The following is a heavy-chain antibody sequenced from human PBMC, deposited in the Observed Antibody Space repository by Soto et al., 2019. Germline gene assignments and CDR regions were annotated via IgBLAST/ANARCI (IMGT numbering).Heavy chain of an antibody. CDR2: ISGYNGRT. J-gene: IGHJ3*01. CDR3: AREGYSSGFDPFDF. D-gene: IGHD5-18*01. V-gene: IGHV1-18*01. CDR1: GYNFRNFG. Sequence: ASVKVSCKASGYNFRNFGITWVRQASGLGLEWLGWISGYNGRTSSARNFRDRVVLTTDTATNTAYMELRSLTSDDTAIYCCAREGYSSGFDPFDFWGRGRKFTV.